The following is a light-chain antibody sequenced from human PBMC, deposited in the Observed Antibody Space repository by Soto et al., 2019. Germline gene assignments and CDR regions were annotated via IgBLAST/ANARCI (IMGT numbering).Light chain of an antibody. V-gene: IGKV3-15*01. CDR1: QSIGST. CDR3: QQYSNWPPGT. Sequence: EIVMTQSPATLSVSPGERATLSYRASQSIGSTLAWYQQKPGQTPRLLIYGASTRATGIPARFSGSGSGTEFTLTISSLQSEDFAVYYCQQYSNWPPGTFGQGTKVDIK. J-gene: IGKJ1*01. CDR2: GAS.